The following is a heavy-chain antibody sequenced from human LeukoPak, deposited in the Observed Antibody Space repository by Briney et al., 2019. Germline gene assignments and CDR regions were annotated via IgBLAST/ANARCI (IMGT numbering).Heavy chain of an antibody. CDR3: AKIWYYYGSGSPDKDY. CDR1: GFTFSSYA. J-gene: IGHJ4*02. D-gene: IGHD3-10*01. Sequence: GGSLRLSCAASGFTFSSYAMHWVRQAPGKGLEWVAVISYDGSNKYYADSVKGRFTISRDNSKNTLYLQTNSLRAEDTAVYYCAKIWYYYGSGSPDKDYWGQGTLVTVSS. V-gene: IGHV3-30-3*02. CDR2: ISYDGSNK.